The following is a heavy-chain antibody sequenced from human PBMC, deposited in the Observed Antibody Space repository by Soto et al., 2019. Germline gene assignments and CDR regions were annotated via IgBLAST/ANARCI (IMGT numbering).Heavy chain of an antibody. CDR2: IGSKSDSYAT. V-gene: IGHV3-73*01. Sequence: EVQLVESGGGLVQPGGSLKLSCAASEFTFSGAPMNWVRQASGKGLEWVGRIGSKSDSYATAYAASVKGRFTISRDDSKNTAYLQMNSLKTEDTAVYYCSRSGYCSGGSCADSWGQGTLVTVSS. J-gene: IGHJ4*02. D-gene: IGHD2-15*01. CDR1: EFTFSGAP. CDR3: SRSGYCSGGSCADS.